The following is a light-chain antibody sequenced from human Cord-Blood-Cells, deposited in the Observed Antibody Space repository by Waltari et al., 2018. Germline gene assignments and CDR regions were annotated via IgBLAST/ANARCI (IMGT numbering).Light chain of an antibody. CDR3: LQYNNWWT. J-gene: IGKJ1*01. V-gene: IGKV3-15*01. CDR1: QSVSSN. CDR2: GAS. Sequence: EIVMTQSPATLSVSPGERATLSCRASQSVSSNLAWYQQKPGQAPRLLSYGASTRATGIPARFSGSGSGTEFTLTISSLQSEDFAVYYCLQYNNWWTFGQGTKVEIK.